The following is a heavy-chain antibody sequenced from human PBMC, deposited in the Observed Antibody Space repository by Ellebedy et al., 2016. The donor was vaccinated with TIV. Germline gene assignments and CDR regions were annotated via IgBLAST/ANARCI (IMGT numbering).Heavy chain of an antibody. CDR1: GFTFSISI. CDR3: AKAYGDYLYPFDF. D-gene: IGHD4-17*01. Sequence: PGGSLRLSCAASGFTFSISIMHWVRQAPGKGLEWVAVISYDGSIIYYADSVKGRFTISRDNSKNTLYLQMISLRPEDTAVYYCAKAYGDYLYPFDFWGQGALVTVSS. V-gene: IGHV3-30*01. CDR2: ISYDGSII. J-gene: IGHJ4*02.